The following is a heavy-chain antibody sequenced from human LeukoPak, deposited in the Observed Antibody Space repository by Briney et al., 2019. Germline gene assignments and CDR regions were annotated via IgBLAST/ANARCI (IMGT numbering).Heavy chain of an antibody. D-gene: IGHD3-22*01. V-gene: IGHV5-51*01. CDR1: GYSFATPW. CDR2: IYPADSST. CDR3: ARRDDSKAFDY. J-gene: IGHJ4*02. Sequence: GESLKISCKGSGYSFATPWIGWVRQMPGKGLEWMGLIYPADSSTRYSPSFQGQITISADNSINTAYLQWRSLKASDTAMYYCARRDDSKAFDYWGQGTLVTVSS.